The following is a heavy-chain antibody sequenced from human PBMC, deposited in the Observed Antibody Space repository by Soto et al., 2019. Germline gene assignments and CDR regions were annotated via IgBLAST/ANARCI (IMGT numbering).Heavy chain of an antibody. Sequence: VQLQESGPGLVRPSETLSLTCTVSGGSISSGNFYWSWIRQPPGKGLEWIGYIYFSGSTSYSPSLKSRLTVSLNTAHIQFSLKLSSVPAADPAVSYCAHASHGGHTYFDPWGQGALVTVSS. V-gene: IGHV4-30-4*01. CDR1: GGSISSGNFY. D-gene: IGHD4-17*01. CDR3: AHASHGGHTYFDP. J-gene: IGHJ4*02. CDR2: IYFSGST.